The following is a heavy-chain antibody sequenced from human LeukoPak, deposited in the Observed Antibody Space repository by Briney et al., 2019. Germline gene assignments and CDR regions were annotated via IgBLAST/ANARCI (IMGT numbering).Heavy chain of an antibody. CDR3: ARTNSGNYPYFDY. V-gene: IGHV4-39*07. J-gene: IGHJ4*02. CDR1: GGSISSSSYY. CDR2: IYYSGST. D-gene: IGHD1-26*01. Sequence: SETLSLTCTVSGGSISSSSYYWGWIRQPPGKGLEWIGGIYYSGSTYYNPSLKSRVTISVDTSKNQFSLILSSVTAADTAMYYCARTNSGNYPYFDYWGQGTLVTVSS.